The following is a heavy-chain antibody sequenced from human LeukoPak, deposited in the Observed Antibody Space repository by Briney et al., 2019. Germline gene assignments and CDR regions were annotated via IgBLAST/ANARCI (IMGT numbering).Heavy chain of an antibody. J-gene: IGHJ3*02. Sequence: GESLKISCKGSGYSFTSYWIGWVRQMPGKGLEWMGIINPGDSYTNYSPSFQGHVTISADKSISTAYLQWSSLKASDTAMYYCARHYRYYYDSSDYYYGASGAFDIWGQGTMVTVSS. CDR3: ARHYRYYYDSSDYYYGASGAFDI. V-gene: IGHV5-51*01. D-gene: IGHD3-22*01. CDR2: INPGDSYT. CDR1: GYSFTSYW.